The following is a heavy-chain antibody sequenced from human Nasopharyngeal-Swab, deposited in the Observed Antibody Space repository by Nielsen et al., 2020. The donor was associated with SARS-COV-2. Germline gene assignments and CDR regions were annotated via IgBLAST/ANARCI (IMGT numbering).Heavy chain of an antibody. CDR2: ISWNSGSI. Sequence: SLKISCAASGFTFDDYAMHWVRQAPGKGLEWVSGISWNSGSIGYADSVKGRFTISRDNAKKSLYLQMNSLRPEDTALYYCARDMSSSWYYYFGMDVWGQGTTVTVSS. CDR1: GFTFDDYA. V-gene: IGHV3-9*01. CDR3: ARDMSSSWYYYFGMDV. D-gene: IGHD6-13*01. J-gene: IGHJ6*02.